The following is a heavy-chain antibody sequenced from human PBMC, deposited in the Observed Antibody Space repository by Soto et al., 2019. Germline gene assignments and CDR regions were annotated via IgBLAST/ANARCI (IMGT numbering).Heavy chain of an antibody. Sequence: GGSLRLSCAASGFTFNNYAMSWVRQAPGKGLEWVSGISGSGTYTYFADSVRGRFTISRDNSKNTLFLQMSSLRAEDTAIYYCETSHSGYYKLLDYWGQGTLVTVSS. CDR3: ETSHSGYYKLLDY. V-gene: IGHV3-23*01. CDR2: ISGSGTYT. D-gene: IGHD6-25*01. CDR1: GFTFNNYA. J-gene: IGHJ4*02.